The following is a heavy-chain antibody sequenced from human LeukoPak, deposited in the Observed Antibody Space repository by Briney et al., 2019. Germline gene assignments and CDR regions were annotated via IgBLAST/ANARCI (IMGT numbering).Heavy chain of an antibody. J-gene: IGHJ4*02. V-gene: IGHV4-59*01. CDR3: ARTRIAAAGGGDYFDY. CDR2: IYYSGST. Sequence: SSETLSLTCTVSGGSISSYYWSWIRQPPGKGLEWIGYIYYSGSTNYNPSLKSRVTISVDTSKNQFSLKLSSVTAADTAVYYCARTRIAAAGGGDYFDYWGQGTLVTVSS. D-gene: IGHD6-13*01. CDR1: GGSISSYY.